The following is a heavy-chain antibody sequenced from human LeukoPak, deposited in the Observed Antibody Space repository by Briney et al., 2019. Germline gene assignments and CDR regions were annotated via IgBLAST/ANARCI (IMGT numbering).Heavy chain of an antibody. V-gene: IGHV5-51*01. D-gene: IGHD6-19*01. CDR1: GFSSTNSW. CDR2: IYLGDSDT. CDR3: ATHPSSTRGWPLDY. J-gene: IGHJ4*02. Sequence: GESLKISCKGSGFSSTNSWIAWVRQVPGKGLEWMGIIYLGDSDTRYSPSFRGQVTISADKSITTAYLQWSSLRASDTAIYYCATHPSSTRGWPLDYWGQGTLVTVSS.